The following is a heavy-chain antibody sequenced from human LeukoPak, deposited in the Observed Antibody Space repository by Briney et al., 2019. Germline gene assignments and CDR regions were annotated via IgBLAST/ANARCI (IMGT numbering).Heavy chain of an antibody. D-gene: IGHD2-2*01. Sequence: SVKVSCKASGCTFNSYAVTWVRQAPGQGLEWIGGIIPLFGTAKYAQKFQGRVTITADESATTAYVELSSLRSEDTAVYYCARVVVVVPSGGLGWFGPWGQGTLVTVFS. V-gene: IGHV1-69*13. CDR2: IIPLFGTA. CDR3: ARVVVVVPSGGLGWFGP. CDR1: GCTFNSYA. J-gene: IGHJ5*02.